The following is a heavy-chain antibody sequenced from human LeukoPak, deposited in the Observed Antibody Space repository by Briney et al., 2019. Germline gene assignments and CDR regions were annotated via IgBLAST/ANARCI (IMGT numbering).Heavy chain of an antibody. V-gene: IGHV3-53*01. CDR3: AREVVSRPSYFDS. J-gene: IGHJ4*02. D-gene: IGHD2-15*01. CDR2: FYKGDST. Sequence: GGSLRLSCAASGFSVSNSYMYWVRQAPGKGLEWVSFFYKGDSTYYAESVRGRFTISRDNSKNTLYLLMNSLIPEDTAVYYCAREVVSRPSYFDSWGQGTLVTVSS. CDR1: GFSVSNSY.